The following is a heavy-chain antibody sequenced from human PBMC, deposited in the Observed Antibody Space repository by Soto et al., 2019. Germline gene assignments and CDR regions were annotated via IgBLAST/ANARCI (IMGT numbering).Heavy chain of an antibody. CDR3: ARSWNYYYYYGMDV. J-gene: IGHJ6*02. V-gene: IGHV3-21*01. CDR1: GFTFSSYS. Sequence: EVQLVESGGGLVKPGGSLRLSCAASGFTFSSYSMNWVRQAPGKGLEWVSSISSSSSYIYYADSVKGRFTISRDNAKNSLYLQMNSLRAEDTAVYYCARSWNYYYYYGMDVWGQGTTVTGSS. CDR2: ISSSSSYI. D-gene: IGHD3-3*01.